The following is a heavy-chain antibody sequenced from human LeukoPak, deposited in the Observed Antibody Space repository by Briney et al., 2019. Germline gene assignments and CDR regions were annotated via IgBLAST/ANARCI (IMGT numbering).Heavy chain of an antibody. J-gene: IGHJ4*02. CDR3: ARDYGGKRDRAFDY. Sequence: ASVKVSCKASGYTFTSHAINWVRQAPGQGLEWMGWINTNTGNPTYGQGFTGRFVFSLDTSVSTAYLQISSLKADDTAVYYCARDYGGKRDRAFDYWGQGTLVTVSS. D-gene: IGHD4-23*01. CDR1: GYTFTSHA. CDR2: INTNTGNP. V-gene: IGHV7-4-1*02.